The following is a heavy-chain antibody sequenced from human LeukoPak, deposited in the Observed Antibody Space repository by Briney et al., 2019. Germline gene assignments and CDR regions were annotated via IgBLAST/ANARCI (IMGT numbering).Heavy chain of an antibody. Sequence: SETLSLTCTVSGGSISSYYWSWIRQPAGKGLEWIGRIYTSGSTNYNPSLKSRVTMSVDTSKNQFSLKLSSVTAADTAVYYCALRGRLDYGSGSYYQNAFDIWGQGTMVTVS. CDR3: ALRGRLDYGSGSYYQNAFDI. V-gene: IGHV4-4*07. D-gene: IGHD3-10*01. CDR2: IYTSGST. J-gene: IGHJ3*02. CDR1: GGSISSYY.